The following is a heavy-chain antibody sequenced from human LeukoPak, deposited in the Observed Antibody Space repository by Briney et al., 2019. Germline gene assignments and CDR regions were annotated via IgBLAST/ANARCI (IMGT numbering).Heavy chain of an antibody. J-gene: IGHJ4*02. Sequence: GGSLRLSCAASGFTVSSNYMSWVRQAPGKGLEWVSVIYSGGSTYYADSVKGRFTISRDNSKNTLYLKMNSLRAEDTAVYYCAKGARPLRYFDWLLPYFDDWGQGTLVTVSS. D-gene: IGHD3-9*01. CDR1: GFTVSSNY. CDR3: AKGARPLRYFDWLLPYFDD. CDR2: IYSGGST. V-gene: IGHV3-53*05.